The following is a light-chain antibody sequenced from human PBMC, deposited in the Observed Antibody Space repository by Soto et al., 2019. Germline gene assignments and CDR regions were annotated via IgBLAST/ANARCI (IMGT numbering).Light chain of an antibody. CDR2: LNSDGSH. Sequence: QLVLTQSPSASASLGASVKLTCTLSSGHSNYAIAWHQQQSEKGPRYLMKLNSDGSHSKGDGIPDRFSGSSSGDERYLTISSIQSEDESDYYCQTWGSGIVVFGGGNKLTVL. CDR1: SGHSNYA. V-gene: IGLV4-69*01. J-gene: IGLJ2*01. CDR3: QTWGSGIVV.